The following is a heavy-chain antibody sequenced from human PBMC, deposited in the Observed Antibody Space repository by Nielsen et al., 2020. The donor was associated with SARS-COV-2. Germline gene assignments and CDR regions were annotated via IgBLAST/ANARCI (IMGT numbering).Heavy chain of an antibody. J-gene: IGHJ4*02. V-gene: IGHV3-30*04. CDR3: ASVTSYDSSGYISY. Sequence: GESLKISCAASGFTFSGYAMHWVRQAPGKGLEWVAFISYNGDNKYYADSVKGRFTISRDNSKNTLYLQMNSLRAEDTAVYYCASVTSYDSSGYISYWGQGTLVTVSS. D-gene: IGHD3-22*01. CDR2: ISYNGDNK. CDR1: GFTFSGYA.